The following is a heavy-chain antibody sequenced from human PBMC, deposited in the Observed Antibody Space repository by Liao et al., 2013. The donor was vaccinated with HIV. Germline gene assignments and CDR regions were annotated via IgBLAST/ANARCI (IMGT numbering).Heavy chain of an antibody. Sequence: QLQLQESGPGLVKPSETLSLTCTVSGGSISSSSYYWGWIRQPPGKGLEWIGRIYTSGSTNYNPSLKSRVTMSVDTSKNQFSLKLSSVTAADTAVYYCARSMLLRPNWFDPWGQGTLVTVSS. CDR1: GGSISSSSYY. V-gene: IGHV4-39*07. D-gene: IGHD2-15*01. CDR2: IYTSGST. J-gene: IGHJ5*02. CDR3: ARSMLLRPNWFDP.